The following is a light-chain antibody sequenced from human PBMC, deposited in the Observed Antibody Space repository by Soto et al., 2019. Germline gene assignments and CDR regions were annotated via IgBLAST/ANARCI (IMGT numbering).Light chain of an antibody. V-gene: IGKV3D-20*02. CDR2: GAT. Sequence: EIVLTQSPGTLSLSPGERATLSCRASQSVSSSYLAWYQQKPGQAPRLLIHGATTRATGIPARFSGSGSGTDFTLTISSLEPEDFAVYYCQQRSNWPVTFGQGTRLEIK. CDR3: QQRSNWPVT. J-gene: IGKJ5*01. CDR1: QSVSSSY.